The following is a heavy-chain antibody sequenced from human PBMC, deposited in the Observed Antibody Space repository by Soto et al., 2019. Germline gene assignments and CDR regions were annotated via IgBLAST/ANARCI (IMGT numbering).Heavy chain of an antibody. J-gene: IGHJ4*02. CDR3: ARGFGRFNY. V-gene: IGHV3-48*03. D-gene: IGHD3-10*01. CDR1: GFTFNDFE. CDR2: IDGSGTTK. Sequence: EVQLLESGGGLVQPGGSLRLSCGVSGFTFNDFEMNWVRQAPGKGLEWLAYIDGSGTTKKYAESVRGRFTISRDNPNNSLFLQMSSLSAADTAIYYCARGFGRFNYWGQGTLVSVSS.